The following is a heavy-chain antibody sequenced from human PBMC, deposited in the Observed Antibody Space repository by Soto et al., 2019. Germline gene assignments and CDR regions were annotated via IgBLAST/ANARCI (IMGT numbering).Heavy chain of an antibody. CDR1: GVSISIYF. CDR3: ARIGGYHGPLDY. D-gene: IGHD2-15*01. V-gene: IGHV4-59*01. Sequence: SETLSLTCSVSGVSISIYFWSWIRHPPGRGLEWIGYTYHRGSTNYSPSLKSRVAISLDTSENQFSLKVNSVTAADTAVYYCARIGGYHGPLDYWGQGTPVTVSS. J-gene: IGHJ4*02. CDR2: TYHRGST.